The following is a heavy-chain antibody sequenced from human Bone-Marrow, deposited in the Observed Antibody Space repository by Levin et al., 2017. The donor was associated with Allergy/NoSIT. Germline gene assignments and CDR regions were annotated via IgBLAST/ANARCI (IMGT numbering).Heavy chain of an antibody. Sequence: GGSLRLSCVASGFTLDDYAMHWVRQAPGKGLEWVSGIYWGSNRIGYADSVRGRFTISGDNAKNSLYLQMNSLRPEDTALYYCSKDVSPGGADYWGQGTLVTVSP. D-gene: IGHD3-16*01. CDR1: GFTLDDYA. CDR3: SKDVSPGGADY. J-gene: IGHJ4*02. V-gene: IGHV3-9*01. CDR2: IYWGSNRI.